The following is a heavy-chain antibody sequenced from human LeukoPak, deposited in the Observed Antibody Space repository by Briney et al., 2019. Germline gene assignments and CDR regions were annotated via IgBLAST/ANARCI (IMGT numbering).Heavy chain of an antibody. CDR3: ARDQYGSGDGYYMDL. J-gene: IGHJ6*03. CDR2: ISISSSYI. D-gene: IGHD3-10*01. V-gene: IGHV3-21*01. Sequence: GGSLRLSCAASGFTFSRYSMNWVRQAPGKGLEWVSSISISSSYIYYADSVKGRFTMSRDNAKNSLYLQMNSLRSEDTALYYCARDQYGSGDGYYMDLWGKGTTVTISS. CDR1: GFTFSRYS.